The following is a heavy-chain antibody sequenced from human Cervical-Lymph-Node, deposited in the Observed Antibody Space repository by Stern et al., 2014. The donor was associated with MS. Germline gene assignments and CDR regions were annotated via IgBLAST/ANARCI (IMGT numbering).Heavy chain of an antibody. Sequence: VQLVQSGAEVRKPGSSVKVSCKASGGTFSRYGISWVRQAPGQGIEWMGGISPVVGTADYSEQFQGRVTITADGSTSTAYMELSSLTSADTAVYYCARGPYNRDFFEYWGQGTLVTVSS. J-gene: IGHJ4*02. V-gene: IGHV1-69*01. CDR3: ARGPYNRDFFEY. CDR1: GGTFSRYG. D-gene: IGHD1-1*01. CDR2: ISPVVGTA.